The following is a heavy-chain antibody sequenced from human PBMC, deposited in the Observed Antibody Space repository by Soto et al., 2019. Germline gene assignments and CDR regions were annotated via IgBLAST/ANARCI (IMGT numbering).Heavy chain of an antibody. CDR3: ARSSRDFWSGYFGWFDP. V-gene: IGHV1-18*01. J-gene: IGHJ5*02. Sequence: GASVKVSSKASGYTFTSYGSSWLRQAPGQGLEWMGWISAYNGNTNYAQKLQGRVTMTTDTSTSTAYMELRSLRSDDTAVYYCARSSRDFWSGYFGWFDPWGQGTPVTVSS. D-gene: IGHD3-3*01. CDR1: GYTFTSYG. CDR2: ISAYNGNT.